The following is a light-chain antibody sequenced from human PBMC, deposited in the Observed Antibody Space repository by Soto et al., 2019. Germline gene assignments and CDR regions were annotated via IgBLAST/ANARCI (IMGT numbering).Light chain of an antibody. V-gene: IGLV2-14*01. J-gene: IGLJ1*01. CDR3: SSYTSSTNYG. CDR1: IIDIAPYNY. CDR2: EVS. Sequence: LTQPASVCGSPGQSYTIACTGTIIDIAPYNYVSWYQQHPGKAPKLIIYEVSYRPSGISNRFSGYKSGNTASLTISGLQAEDEADYYCSSYTSSTNYGFGTGTKVTV.